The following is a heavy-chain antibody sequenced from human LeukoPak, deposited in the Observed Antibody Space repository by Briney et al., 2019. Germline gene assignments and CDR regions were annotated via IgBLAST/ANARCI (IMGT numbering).Heavy chain of an antibody. CDR2: INPNSGDT. CDR3: VRDLTAAYDDSNY. J-gene: IGHJ4*02. D-gene: IGHD5-12*01. Sequence: ASVKVSCKASGYTFIGPYIHWVRQAPGQGLEWMGWINPNSGDTNYAQKLQGRVILTMDTSISTVYMELSSLRSDDTAVYFCVRDLTAAYDDSNYWGQGTLVTVSS. CDR1: GYTFIGPY. V-gene: IGHV1-2*02.